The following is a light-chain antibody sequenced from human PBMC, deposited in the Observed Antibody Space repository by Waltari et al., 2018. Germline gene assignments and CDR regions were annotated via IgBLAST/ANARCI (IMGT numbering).Light chain of an antibody. Sequence: QSVLTQPPSVSGAPGQRVTISCTGSSSNIGAGYAVPWYQQLPGTARKLLIYGGSNRHTGGPGRVAGAQSGNSGSLAITGVHAEDEADYYCQAYDSSPYVVFGGGTKLTVV. V-gene: IGLV1-40*01. CDR1: SSNIGAGYA. J-gene: IGLJ2*01. CDR2: GGS. CDR3: QAYDSSPYVV.